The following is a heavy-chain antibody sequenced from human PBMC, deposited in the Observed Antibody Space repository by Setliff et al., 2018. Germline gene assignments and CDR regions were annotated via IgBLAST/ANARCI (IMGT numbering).Heavy chain of an antibody. V-gene: IGHV1-3*01. D-gene: IGHD2-21*01. CDR3: ASADVVVAP. Sequence: KVSCKASGYTFTSYGISWVRQAPGQRLEWMGWINAANGNTKYSQKFQGRVTITRDTSASTVYMELSSLRYEDTAVLYCASADVVVAPWGQGTLVTVSS. CDR1: GYTFTSYG. J-gene: IGHJ4*02. CDR2: INAANGNT.